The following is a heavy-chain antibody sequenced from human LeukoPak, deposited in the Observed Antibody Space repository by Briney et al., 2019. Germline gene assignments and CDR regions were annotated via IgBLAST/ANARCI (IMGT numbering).Heavy chain of an antibody. J-gene: IGHJ4*02. Sequence: GGSLRLSCAASGFTFSSYAMSSVRQAPGKGLGWVSAISGSGGSTYSADSVKGRFTISRDNSKNTLYLQMKSLRAEDTAVYYCAKVGEPYDSGSYYVDYWGQGTLVTVSS. CDR3: AKVGEPYDSGSYYVDY. V-gene: IGHV3-23*01. D-gene: IGHD3-10*01. CDR1: GFTFSSYA. CDR2: ISGSGGST.